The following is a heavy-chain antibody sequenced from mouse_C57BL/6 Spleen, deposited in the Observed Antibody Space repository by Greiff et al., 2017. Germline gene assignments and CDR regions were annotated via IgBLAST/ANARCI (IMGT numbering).Heavy chain of an antibody. CDR2: IHPSDSYT. Sequence: QVQLQQPGAELVKPGASVKVSCKASGYTFTSYWMHWVKQRPGQGLEWIGRIHPSDSYTNYNQKFKGKATLTVDKSSSTAYMQLSSLTSEDSAVYYCAREPYYYGSSPGWYFDVWGTGTTVTVSS. D-gene: IGHD1-1*01. CDR3: AREPYYYGSSPGWYFDV. CDR1: GYTFTSYW. J-gene: IGHJ1*03. V-gene: IGHV1-74*01.